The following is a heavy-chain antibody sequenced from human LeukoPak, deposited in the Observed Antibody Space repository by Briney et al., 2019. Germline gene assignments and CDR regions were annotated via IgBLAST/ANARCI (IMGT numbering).Heavy chain of an antibody. J-gene: IGHJ4*02. CDR2: IISSSSTI. V-gene: IGHV3-48*04. CDR1: GFTFSAHS. CDR3: ARSCDSCYFSSDS. D-gene: IGHD2-15*01. Sequence: GGSLRLSCAASGFTFSAHSMNWVRQAPGKGLEWVSYIISSSSTIYYAASVKGRFTISRDNAKNSLYLQMNSLRAEDTAVYYCARSCDSCYFSSDSWGQGTLVTVSS.